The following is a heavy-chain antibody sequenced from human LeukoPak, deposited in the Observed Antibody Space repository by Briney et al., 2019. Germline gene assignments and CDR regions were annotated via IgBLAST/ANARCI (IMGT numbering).Heavy chain of an antibody. CDR1: GGSISSYY. V-gene: IGHV4-59*01. D-gene: IGHD5/OR15-5a*01. Sequence: SETLSLTCTVSGGSISSYYWSWIRQPPGKGLEWIGYIYYSGSTNYNASLTNRVTISVDTSKNQFSLKLSSVTAADTAVYYCARDKGLPQAFDIWGQGTMVTVSS. CDR2: IYYSGST. CDR3: ARDKGLPQAFDI. J-gene: IGHJ3*02.